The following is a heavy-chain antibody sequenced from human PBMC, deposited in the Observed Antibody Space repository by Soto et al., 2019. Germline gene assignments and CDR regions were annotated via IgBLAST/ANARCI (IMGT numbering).Heavy chain of an antibody. J-gene: IGHJ4*02. V-gene: IGHV1-18*01. CDR1: GYTFTSYG. D-gene: IGHD6-6*01. Sequence: ASVKVSCKASGYTFTSYGISWVRQAPGQGLEWMGWISAYNGNTNYAQKLQGRVTMTTDTSTSTAYMELRSLRSDDTAVYYCAREGLAVASEYSSSSSDYWGQGTLVTVSS. CDR2: ISAYNGNT. CDR3: AREGLAVASEYSSSSSDY.